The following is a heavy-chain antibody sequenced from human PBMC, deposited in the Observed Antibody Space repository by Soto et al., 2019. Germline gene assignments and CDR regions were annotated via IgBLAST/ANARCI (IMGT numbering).Heavy chain of an antibody. D-gene: IGHD3-9*01. CDR3: ARHFSVDHFDY. Sequence: TSETLSLTCTVSGDSITSNSYFWAWIRQPPGKGLEWIGSIYYSGSTYHNPSLKSRVTISVDRSNNQFSLKLTSVTAADTAVYYCARHFSVDHFDYWGQGALVPVSS. CDR2: IYYSGST. J-gene: IGHJ4*02. V-gene: IGHV4-39*01. CDR1: GDSITSNSYF.